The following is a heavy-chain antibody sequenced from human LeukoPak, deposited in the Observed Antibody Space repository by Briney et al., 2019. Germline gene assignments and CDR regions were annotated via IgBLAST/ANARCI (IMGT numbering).Heavy chain of an antibody. J-gene: IGHJ3*02. CDR2: INPSGGST. CDR3: ARGAGGSDAFDI. CDR1: GGTFSSYA. Sequence: ASVKVSCKASGGTFSSYAISWVRQAPGQGLEWMGIINPSGGSTSYAQKFQGRVTMTRDTSTSTVYMELSSLRSEDTAVYYCARGAGGSDAFDIWGQGTMVTVSS. V-gene: IGHV1-46*01. D-gene: IGHD5-12*01.